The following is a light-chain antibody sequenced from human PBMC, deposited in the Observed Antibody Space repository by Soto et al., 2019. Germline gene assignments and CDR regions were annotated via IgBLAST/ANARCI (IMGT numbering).Light chain of an antibody. CDR3: SAWDVSLNAIL. V-gene: IGLV1-44*01. CDR1: SSNIGSNI. J-gene: IGLJ2*01. CDR2: NND. Sequence: QSVLSQPPSASGTPGQRVTISCSGRSSNIGSNIVNWYQQLPGTAPKLLIYNNDQRPSGVPDRFSGSKSGTSASLAISGLQSEDEADYYCSAWDVSLNAILFGGGTKLTVL.